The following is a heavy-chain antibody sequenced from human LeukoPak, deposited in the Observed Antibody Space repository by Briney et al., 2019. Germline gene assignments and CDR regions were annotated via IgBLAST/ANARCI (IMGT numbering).Heavy chain of an antibody. CDR1: GFTFSSYA. V-gene: IGHV3-23*01. CDR2: ISGSGGST. D-gene: IGHD3-10*01. CDR3: AKGGYGSGSYYMYYFDY. Sequence: PGGSLRLSCAASGFTFSSYAMSWVRQAPGKGLEWVSAISGSGGSTYYADSVKGRFTISRDNSKNTLYLQMNSLRAEDTAVYYCAKGGYGSGSYYMYYFDYWGQGTLVTVSS. J-gene: IGHJ4*02.